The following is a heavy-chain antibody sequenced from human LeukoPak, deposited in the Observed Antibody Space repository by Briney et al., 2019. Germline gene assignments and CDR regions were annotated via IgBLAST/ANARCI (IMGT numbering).Heavy chain of an antibody. V-gene: IGHV3-21*01. J-gene: IGHJ4*02. CDR1: GFTFSSYS. D-gene: IGHD6-19*01. CDR3: ARAHSGWYDY. CDR2: ISSSSGYI. Sequence: PGGSLRLSCAASGFTFSSYSMNWVRQAPGKGLEWVSSISSSSGYIYYADSVKGRFTISRDNAKNSLYLQMNSLRAEDTAVYYCARAHSGWYDYWGQGTLVTVSS.